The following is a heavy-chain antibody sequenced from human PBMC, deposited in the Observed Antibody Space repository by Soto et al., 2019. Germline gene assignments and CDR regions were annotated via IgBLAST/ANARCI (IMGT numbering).Heavy chain of an antibody. J-gene: IGHJ4*02. CDR2: ISISGSTI. V-gene: IGHV3-48*02. Sequence: HPGGSLRLSCAASGFTFSSYSMNWVRQAPGKGLEWVSYISISGSTIYYADSVEGRFTISRDNAKNSLYLQMNSLRDEDTAVYYCARARGYSYGYVDYWGQGTLVTVSS. D-gene: IGHD5-18*01. CDR1: GFTFSSYS. CDR3: ARARGYSYGYVDY.